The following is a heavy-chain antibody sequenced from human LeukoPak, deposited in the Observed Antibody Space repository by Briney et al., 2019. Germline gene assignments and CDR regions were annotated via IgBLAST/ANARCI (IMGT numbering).Heavy chain of an antibody. CDR2: ISGSGGST. CDR3: AKDPRYCSSTSCNY. V-gene: IGHV3-23*01. D-gene: IGHD2-2*01. Sequence: GGSLRLSCAASGFIFSSYAMSWVRQAPGKGLEWVSGISGSGGSTYYADSVKGRFTISRDNSKNTLYLQMNSLRAEDTAVYYCAKDPRYCSSTSCNYWGRGTLVTVSS. CDR1: GFIFSSYA. J-gene: IGHJ4*02.